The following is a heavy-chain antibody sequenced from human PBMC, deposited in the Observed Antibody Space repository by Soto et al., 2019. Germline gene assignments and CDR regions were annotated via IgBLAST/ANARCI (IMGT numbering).Heavy chain of an antibody. CDR3: ARQNSYGYYYYGLDV. Sequence: PGESLKISCKGSGYSFSNYWTGWVRQMPGKGLEWMGIIYPGDSDTRYSPSFQGQVTISADKSISTAHLQRSSLKASDTALYYCARQNSYGYYYYGLDVWGQGTTVTVSS. CDR1: GYSFSNYW. CDR2: IYPGDSDT. D-gene: IGHD5-18*01. J-gene: IGHJ6*02. V-gene: IGHV5-51*01.